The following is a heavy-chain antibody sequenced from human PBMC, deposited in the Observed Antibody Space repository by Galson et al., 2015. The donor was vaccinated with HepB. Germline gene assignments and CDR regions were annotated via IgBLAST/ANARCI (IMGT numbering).Heavy chain of an antibody. CDR1: GFTFSSYA. J-gene: IGHJ6*02. V-gene: IGHV3-30-3*01. CDR3: ARQQEDGCSSTSCQTTNYYYYGMDV. D-gene: IGHD2-2*01. Sequence: SLRLSCAASGFTFSSYAMHWVRQAPGKGLEWVAVISYDGSNKYYADSVKGRFTISRDNSKNTLYLQMNSLRAEDTAVYYCARQQEDGCSSTSCQTTNYYYYGMDVWGQGTTVTVSS. CDR2: ISYDGSNK.